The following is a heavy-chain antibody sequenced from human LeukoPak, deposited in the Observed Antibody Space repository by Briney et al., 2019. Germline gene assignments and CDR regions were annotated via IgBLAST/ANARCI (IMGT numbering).Heavy chain of an antibody. CDR2: IYYSGST. CDR3: ARVRDGYQGSYMDV. Sequence: SETLSPTCTVSGDSISSYYWSWIRQPPGKGLEWIGYIYYSGSTKYNPSLKSRVTISIDTSKNQFSLKLTSVTAADTAVYYCARVRDGYQGSYMDVWGKGTTVTVSS. D-gene: IGHD5-24*01. J-gene: IGHJ6*03. CDR1: GDSISSYY. V-gene: IGHV4-59*01.